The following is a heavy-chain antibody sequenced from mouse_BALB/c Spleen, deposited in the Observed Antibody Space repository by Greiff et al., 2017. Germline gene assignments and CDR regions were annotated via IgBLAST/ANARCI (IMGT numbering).Heavy chain of an antibody. CDR3: ARGDGSSYVDYAMDY. CDR1: GDSITSGY. J-gene: IGHJ4*01. D-gene: IGHD1-1*01. CDR2: ISYSGST. Sequence: EVQLQESGPSLVKPSQTLSLTCSVTGDSITSGYWNWIRKFPGNKLEYMGYISYSGSTYYNPSLKSRISITRDTSKNQYYLQLNSVTTEDTATYYCARGDGSSYVDYAMDYWGQGTSVTVSS. V-gene: IGHV3-8*02.